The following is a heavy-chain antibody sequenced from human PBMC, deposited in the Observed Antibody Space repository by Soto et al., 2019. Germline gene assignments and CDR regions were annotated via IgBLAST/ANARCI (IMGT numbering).Heavy chain of an antibody. CDR1: GGSVSSSSYY. D-gene: IGHD2-2*01. V-gene: IGHV4-39*01. Sequence: ASETLYLTCTVSGGSVSSSSYYWGWVRQPPGKGLEWIGSVYYSGSTYYNPSLETRVTISVDKSKNQFSLKLSSVTAADTAVYYCASSRYCSSTSCYANLDAFDIWGQGTMVTVSS. CDR2: VYYSGST. J-gene: IGHJ3*02. CDR3: ASSRYCSSTSCYANLDAFDI.